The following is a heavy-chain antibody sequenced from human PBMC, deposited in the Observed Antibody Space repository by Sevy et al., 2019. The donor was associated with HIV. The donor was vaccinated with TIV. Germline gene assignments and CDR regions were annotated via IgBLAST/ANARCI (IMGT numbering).Heavy chain of an antibody. D-gene: IGHD2-2*01. CDR3: ATDRSTTWINYFFDF. Sequence: GGSLRLSCAASGFTFSNYAIHWVRRAPDKGLEWVAAVSYDGSKKDYADSVKGRFTISRDNSKNTLYLQMNSLRVEDTAVYYCATDRSTTWINYFFDFWGQGTLVTVSS. CDR2: VSYDGSKK. CDR1: GFTFSNYA. V-gene: IGHV3-30*01. J-gene: IGHJ4*02.